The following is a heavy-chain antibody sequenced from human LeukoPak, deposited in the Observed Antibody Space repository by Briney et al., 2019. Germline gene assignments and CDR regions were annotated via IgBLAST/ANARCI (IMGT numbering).Heavy chain of an antibody. CDR3: ARQGSRGSVYYLPIDY. Sequence: SETLSLTCTVSGGSISSSSYYWGWIRQPPGKGLEWIGSISYSGSTYYTPSLKSRATISVDTSKNQFSLKLSSVTAADTAVYYCARQGSRGSVYYLPIDYWGQGTLVSVSS. D-gene: IGHD3-22*01. V-gene: IGHV4-39*01. CDR1: GGSISSSSYY. CDR2: ISYSGST. J-gene: IGHJ4*02.